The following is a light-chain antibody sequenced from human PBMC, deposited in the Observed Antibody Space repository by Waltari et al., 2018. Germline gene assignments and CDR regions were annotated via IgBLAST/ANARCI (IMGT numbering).Light chain of an antibody. J-gene: IGLJ7*01. V-gene: IGLV1-47*02. Sequence: QSVLTQPPSASGAPGQSVTISCSGSSSNIGSNYVYWYQQLSGKAPKLLIYNNNQRPSGVPDRFSGSKSGTSASLAIGGLQSKDEADYYCSVWDSSLSDVLFGGGTRLTVL. CDR3: SVWDSSLSDVL. CDR2: NNN. CDR1: SSNIGSNY.